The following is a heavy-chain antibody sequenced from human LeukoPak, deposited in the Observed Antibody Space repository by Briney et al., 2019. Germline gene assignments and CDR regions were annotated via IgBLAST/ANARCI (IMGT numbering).Heavy chain of an antibody. Sequence: ASVKVSCKASGYTFTGYYMHWVRQAPGQGLEWMGWIHPNSGGTNYAQKLQGWVTMTRDTSISTAYMELSRLRSDDTAMYYCATSGYTYGALDIWGQGTMVTVSS. CDR2: IHPNSGGT. CDR3: ATSGYTYGALDI. V-gene: IGHV1-2*04. CDR1: GYTFTGYY. J-gene: IGHJ3*02. D-gene: IGHD5-18*01.